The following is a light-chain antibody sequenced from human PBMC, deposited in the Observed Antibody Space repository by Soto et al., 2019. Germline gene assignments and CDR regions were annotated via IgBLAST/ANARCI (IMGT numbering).Light chain of an antibody. Sequence: SALTQPASVSGSPGQSITISCTGTSGDIGGYNYVTWYQQHPGQAPKLLIYEVNNRSSGVSNRFSASKSGNTASLTISGLQAEDEADYFCSSYTDRYIWIFGGGTKLTVL. CDR2: EVN. J-gene: IGLJ2*01. V-gene: IGLV2-14*01. CDR3: SSYTDRYIWI. CDR1: SGDIGGYNY.